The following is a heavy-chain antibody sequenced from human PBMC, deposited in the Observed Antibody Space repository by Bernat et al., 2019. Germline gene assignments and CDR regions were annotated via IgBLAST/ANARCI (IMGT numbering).Heavy chain of an antibody. Sequence: EVQLVESGGGLIQPGGSLRLSCAASGSTVSSNHMNWVRRAPGRGLEWVSVIYNDGSTLYADSVKGRFTISRDNSKNTLYLQMNSRRAEDTAVYYCARRGEGELLSPYYYGMDVWGQGTTVTVSS. CDR2: IYNDGST. CDR1: GSTVSSNH. V-gene: IGHV3-53*01. D-gene: IGHD1-26*01. CDR3: ARRGEGELLSPYYYGMDV. J-gene: IGHJ6*02.